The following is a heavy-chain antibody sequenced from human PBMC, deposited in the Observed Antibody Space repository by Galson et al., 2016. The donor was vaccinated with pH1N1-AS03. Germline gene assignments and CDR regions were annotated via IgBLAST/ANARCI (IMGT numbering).Heavy chain of an antibody. CDR1: GGSISSSSYY. V-gene: IGHV4-39*07. J-gene: IGHJ5*02. CDR2: IYYSGST. Sequence: LSLTCTVSGGSISSSSYYWGWIRQPPGKGLEWIGSIYYSGSTYYNPYLKSRVTISIDTSKNHFSLKLSSVTAADTAIYYCSRVTLLNAVNWFDPWGQGTLVTVSS. D-gene: IGHD2-15*01. CDR3: SRVTLLNAVNWFDP.